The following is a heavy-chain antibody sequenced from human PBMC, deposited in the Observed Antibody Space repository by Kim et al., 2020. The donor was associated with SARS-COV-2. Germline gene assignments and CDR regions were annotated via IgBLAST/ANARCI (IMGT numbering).Heavy chain of an antibody. CDR3: ARDPWELHSPRFDP. J-gene: IGHJ5*02. Sequence: AQKLQGRVTMTTDTSTSTAYMELRSLRSDDTAVYYCARDPWELHSPRFDPWGQGTLVTVSS. D-gene: IGHD1-26*01. V-gene: IGHV1-18*01.